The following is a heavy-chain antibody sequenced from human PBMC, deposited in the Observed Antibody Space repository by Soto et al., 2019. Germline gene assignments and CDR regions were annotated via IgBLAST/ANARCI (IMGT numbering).Heavy chain of an antibody. V-gene: IGHV3-48*02. CDR1: GFTFSSYA. CDR3: ARAGIVAARPAVYYYYGMDV. CDR2: ISSSSTI. Sequence: GGSLRLSCAASGFTFSSYAMSWVRQAPGKGLEWVSYISSSSTIYYADSVKGRFTISRDNAKNSLYLQMNSLRDEDTAVYYCARAGIVAARPAVYYYYGMDVWGQGTTVTVSS. D-gene: IGHD6-6*01. J-gene: IGHJ6*02.